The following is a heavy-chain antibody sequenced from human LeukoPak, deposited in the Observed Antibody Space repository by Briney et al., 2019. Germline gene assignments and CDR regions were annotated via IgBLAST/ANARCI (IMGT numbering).Heavy chain of an antibody. Sequence: NRGESLKISGKCSGYSFTTYWIAWVRQMRGKGLEWMGISYPGDSDTRYSPSFQGQVSISADKSISTAYLQWSSLKASDTAMYYCARSNYYDSYTNHWGQGTLVTVSS. J-gene: IGHJ5*02. D-gene: IGHD3-22*01. CDR3: ARSNYYDSYTNH. V-gene: IGHV5-51*01. CDR2: SYPGDSDT. CDR1: GYSFTTYW.